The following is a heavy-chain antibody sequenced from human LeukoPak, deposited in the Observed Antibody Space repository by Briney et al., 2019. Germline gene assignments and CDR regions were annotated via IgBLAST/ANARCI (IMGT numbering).Heavy chain of an antibody. CDR2: IYYSGST. CDR1: GGSISSSSYY. V-gene: IGHV4-39*07. Sequence: TSETLSLTCTVSGGSISSSSYYWGWIRQPPGKGLEWIGSIYYSGSTYYNPSLKSRVTISVDTSKNQFSLKLSSVTAADTAVYYCARGTRRGLLWFGELLPLFDYWGQGTLVTVSS. CDR3: ARGTRRGLLWFGELLPLFDY. J-gene: IGHJ4*02. D-gene: IGHD3-10*01.